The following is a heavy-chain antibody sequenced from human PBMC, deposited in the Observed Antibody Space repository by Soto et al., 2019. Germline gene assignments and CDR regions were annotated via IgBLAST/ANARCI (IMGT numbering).Heavy chain of an antibody. CDR1: GGSISSSSYY. V-gene: IGHV4-39*01. CDR2: IYYSGST. Sequence: SETLSLTCTVSGGSISSSSYYWGWIRQPPGKGLEWIGSIYYSGSTYYNPSLKSRVTISVDTSKNQFSLKLSSVTAADTAVYYCARQVRPGIAVNRFDPWGQGTLVRVSS. D-gene: IGHD6-13*01. J-gene: IGHJ5*02. CDR3: ARQVRPGIAVNRFDP.